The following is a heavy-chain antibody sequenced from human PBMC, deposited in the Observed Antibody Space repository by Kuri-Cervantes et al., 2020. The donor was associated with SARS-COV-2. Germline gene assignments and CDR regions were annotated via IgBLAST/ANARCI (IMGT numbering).Heavy chain of an antibody. CDR3: ARRRYSSSWYGQNFDY. J-gene: IGHJ4*02. D-gene: IGHD6-13*01. Sequence: LRLSCTVSGGSISSGSYYWSWIRQPAGKGLEWIGRIYTSGSTNYSPSLKSRVTISVDTSKNQFSLKLSSVTAADTAVYYCARRRYSSSWYGQNFDYWGQGTLVTVSS. CDR1: GGSISSGSYY. CDR2: IYTSGST. V-gene: IGHV4-61*02.